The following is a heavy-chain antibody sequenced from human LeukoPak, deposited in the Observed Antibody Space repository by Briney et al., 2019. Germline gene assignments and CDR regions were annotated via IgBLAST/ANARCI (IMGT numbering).Heavy chain of an antibody. CDR3: AKDPYGSGSYYDSVPFDY. D-gene: IGHD3-10*01. CDR1: GFTFSSDW. J-gene: IGHJ4*02. Sequence: GGSLTLSCAASGFTFSSDWMHWVRQVPGKGLVWVSRINTDGSRTTYADSVKGRFTISRDNAKNTLNLQMNSLRAEDTAVYYCAKDPYGSGSYYDSVPFDYWGQGTLVTVSS. V-gene: IGHV3-74*01. CDR2: INTDGSRT.